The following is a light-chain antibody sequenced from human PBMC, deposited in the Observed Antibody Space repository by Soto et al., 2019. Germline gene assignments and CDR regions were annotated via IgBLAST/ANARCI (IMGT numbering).Light chain of an antibody. J-gene: IGLJ1*01. V-gene: IGLV2-8*01. Sequence: QSALTQPASVSGSPGQSITISCTGTSGDIGSYNRVSWYQQHPGKAPKLIIYEVTDRPSGVPDRFSGSKSGNTASLTVSGLQAEDEGDYYCCSYGGGNNFYVFGTGTKLTVL. CDR1: SGDIGSYNR. CDR2: EVT. CDR3: CSYGGGNNFYV.